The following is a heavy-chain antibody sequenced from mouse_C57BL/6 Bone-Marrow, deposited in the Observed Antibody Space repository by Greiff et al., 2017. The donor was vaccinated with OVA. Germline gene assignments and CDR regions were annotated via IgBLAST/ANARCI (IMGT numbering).Heavy chain of an antibody. Sequence: VQLQQSGAELVRPGASVTLSCKASGYTFTDYEMHWVKQTPVHGLEWIGAIDPETGGTAYNQKFKGKAILTADKSSSTAYMELRSLTSKYSAVYFCTDPYYGSTSWYFDVWGTGTTVTVSS. D-gene: IGHD1-1*01. CDR3: TDPYYGSTSWYFDV. V-gene: IGHV1-15*01. CDR2: IDPETGGT. J-gene: IGHJ1*03. CDR1: GYTFTDYE.